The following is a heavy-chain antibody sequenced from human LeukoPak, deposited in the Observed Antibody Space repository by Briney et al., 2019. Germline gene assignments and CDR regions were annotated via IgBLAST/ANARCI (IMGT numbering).Heavy chain of an antibody. CDR3: ARTVRAYNWNYLYYFDY. D-gene: IGHD1-7*01. CDR1: YGSMNSYY. V-gene: IGHV4-4*07. CDR2: IHSSGNT. Sequence: SETLSLTCTVSYGSMNSYYWTWIRQSAGKGLEWIGRIHSSGNTNYNPSLKSRVTMSVDTSKNQFSLRLNSVTAADTAVYYCARTVRAYNWNYLYYFDYWGQGTLVTVSS. J-gene: IGHJ4*02.